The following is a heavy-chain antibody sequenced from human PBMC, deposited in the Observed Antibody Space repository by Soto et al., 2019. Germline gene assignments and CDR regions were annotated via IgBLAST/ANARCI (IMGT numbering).Heavy chain of an antibody. J-gene: IGHJ3*01. CDR2: IYDSGST. V-gene: IGHV4-30-4*01. D-gene: IGHD3-3*02. CDR3: ARASTLDMTPFCGAFDF. Sequence: SETLSLTCTVAGGSVTSRDFYWIWIRQTPGKGLEWIGYIYDSGSTSYNPSLRSRTSISKNTSKNHFSLSLSFVTAADTAVYYCARASTLDMTPFCGAFDFWGQGTMGTVSS. CDR1: GGSVTSRDFY.